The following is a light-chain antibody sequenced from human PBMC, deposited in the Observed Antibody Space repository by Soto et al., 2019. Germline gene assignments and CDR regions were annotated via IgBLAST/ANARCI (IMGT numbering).Light chain of an antibody. V-gene: IGLV2-11*01. CDR3: CSDAGSYTVV. J-gene: IGLJ2*01. CDR2: DVS. Sequence: QSALTQPRSVSGSPGQSVTISCTGTSSDVGGYNYVSWYQQHPGKAPKLMIYDVSKRPSGVPDRFSGSKSGNTASLTISGLQAEDEADYYCCSDAGSYTVVFGGGIKVTVL. CDR1: SSDVGGYNY.